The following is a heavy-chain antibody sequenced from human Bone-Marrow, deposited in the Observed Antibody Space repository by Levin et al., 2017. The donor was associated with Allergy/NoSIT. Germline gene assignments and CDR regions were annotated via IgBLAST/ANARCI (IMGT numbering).Heavy chain of an antibody. CDR1: GYTFIGYY. Sequence: ASVKVSCKASGYTFIGYYMNWVRQAPGQGLEWMGRVNPNSGGTNYAQRFQGRVTMTSDTSISTAYMELRSLRSDDTAVYYCARDRDRELPVANKYFDPWGQGTLVTVSS. CDR3: ARDRDRELPVANKYFDP. D-gene: IGHD6-19*01. CDR2: VNPNSGGT. V-gene: IGHV1-2*06. J-gene: IGHJ5*02.